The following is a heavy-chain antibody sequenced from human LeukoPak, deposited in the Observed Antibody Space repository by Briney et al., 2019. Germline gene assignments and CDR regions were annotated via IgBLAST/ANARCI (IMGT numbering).Heavy chain of an antibody. V-gene: IGHV3-23*01. CDR3: ARLGDSGYERDAFDI. CDR1: GFTFSSYA. D-gene: IGHD5-12*01. J-gene: IGHJ3*02. Sequence: PGGSLRLSCAASGFTFSSYAMSWVRQAPGKGLEWVSAISGSGGSTYYADSVKGRFTISRDNSKNTLYLQMNSLRAEDTAVYYCARLGDSGYERDAFDIWGQGTMVTVSS. CDR2: ISGSGGST.